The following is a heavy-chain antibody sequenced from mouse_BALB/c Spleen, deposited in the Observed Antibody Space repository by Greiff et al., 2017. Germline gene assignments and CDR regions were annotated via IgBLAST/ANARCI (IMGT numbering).Heavy chain of an antibody. CDR1: GFTFTDYY. Sequence: EVMLVESGGGLVQPGGSLRLSCATSGFTFTDYYMSWVRQPPGKALEWLGFIRNKANGYTTEYSASVKGRFTISRDNSQSILYLQMNTLRAEDSATYYCARYGNYEAWFAYWGQGTLVTVSA. J-gene: IGHJ3*01. D-gene: IGHD2-1*01. CDR3: ARYGNYEAWFAY. CDR2: IRNKANGYTT. V-gene: IGHV7-3*02.